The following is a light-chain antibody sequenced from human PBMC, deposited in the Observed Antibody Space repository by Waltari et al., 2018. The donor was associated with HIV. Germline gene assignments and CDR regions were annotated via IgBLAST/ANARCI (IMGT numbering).Light chain of an antibody. CDR3: CAYAAGHVSYV. CDR2: DVN. Sequence: QSALTQPPSVSGSPGQSVTISCTGTTTDVGYYNYLSWYQQYPGKAPKLIMFDVNQRPSGVTERFSGSKSGNTASLTISGLQPAEEADYFCCAYAAGHVSYVFGNGTAVAVL. CDR1: TTDVGYYNY. J-gene: IGLJ1*01. V-gene: IGLV2-11*01.